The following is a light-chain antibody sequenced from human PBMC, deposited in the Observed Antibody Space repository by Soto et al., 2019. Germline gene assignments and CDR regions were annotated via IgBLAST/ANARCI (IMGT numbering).Light chain of an antibody. V-gene: IGKV3-20*01. Sequence: EIVLTQSPGTLSLSPGEGATLSCRASQSVSSSYLAWYQQKPGQAPRLLIYGASSRATGIPDRFSGSGSGTDFTLTISRLEPEDFAVYYCQQDGSSRWTFGHGTKVDIK. CDR1: QSVSSSY. J-gene: IGKJ1*01. CDR3: QQDGSSRWT. CDR2: GAS.